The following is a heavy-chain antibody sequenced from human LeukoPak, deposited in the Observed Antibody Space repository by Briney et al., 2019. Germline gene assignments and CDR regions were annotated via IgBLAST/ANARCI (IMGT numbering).Heavy chain of an antibody. D-gene: IGHD6-19*01. Sequence: SETLSLTCAVYGGSFSGYYWSWIRQPPGKGLEWIGEINHSGSTNYNPSLKSRVTISVDTSKNQFSLKLSSVTAADTAVYYCARVDSTGCYAVVYWGQGTLVTVSS. V-gene: IGHV4-34*01. CDR2: INHSGST. J-gene: IGHJ4*02. CDR1: GGSFSGYY. CDR3: ARVDSTGCYAVVY.